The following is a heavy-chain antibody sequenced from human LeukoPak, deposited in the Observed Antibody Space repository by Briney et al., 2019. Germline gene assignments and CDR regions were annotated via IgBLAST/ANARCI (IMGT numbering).Heavy chain of an antibody. J-gene: IGHJ4*02. Sequence: GGSLRLSCAASGFTFSSYAMSWVRQAPGKGLEWVSAISGSGGSTYYADSVKGRFTISRDNSKNTLYLQVNSLRAGDTAVYYCAKVLGLTHRKVDSDYWGQGTLVTVSS. V-gene: IGHV3-23*01. CDR1: GFTFSSYA. CDR2: ISGSGGST. D-gene: IGHD3/OR15-3a*01. CDR3: AKVLGLTHRKVDSDY.